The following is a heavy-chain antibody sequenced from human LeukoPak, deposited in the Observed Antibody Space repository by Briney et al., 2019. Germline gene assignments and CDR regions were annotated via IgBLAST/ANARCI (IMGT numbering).Heavy chain of an antibody. CDR3: ARGGSSWYEFDT. V-gene: IGHV4-59*01. CDR1: GGSISSYY. CDR2: IYYSGST. D-gene: IGHD6-13*01. Sequence: SETLSLTCTVSGGSISSYYWSWIRQPPGKGLEWIGYIYYSGSTNYNPSLKSRVTISVDTSKNQFSLKLSSVTAADTAVYYCARGGSSWYEFDTWGQGTLVTVSS. J-gene: IGHJ5*02.